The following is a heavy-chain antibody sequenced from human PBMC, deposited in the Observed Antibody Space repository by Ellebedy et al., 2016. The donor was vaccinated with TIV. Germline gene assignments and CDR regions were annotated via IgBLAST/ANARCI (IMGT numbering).Heavy chain of an antibody. CDR1: GFTVSSNY. CDR2: INHSGST. J-gene: IGHJ4*02. CDR3: AREGDAGRRFDY. D-gene: IGHD3-16*01. V-gene: IGHV4-34*01. Sequence: ESLKISCAASGFTVSSNYMSWIRQPPGKGLEWIGEINHSGSTNYNPSLKSRVTISVDTSKNQFSLKLSSVTAADMAVYYCAREGDAGRRFDYWGQGTLVTVSS.